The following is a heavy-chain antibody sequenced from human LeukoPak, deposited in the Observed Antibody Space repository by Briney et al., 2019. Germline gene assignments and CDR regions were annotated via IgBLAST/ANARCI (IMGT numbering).Heavy chain of an antibody. D-gene: IGHD6-13*01. CDR3: ARVVAAAGNNWFDP. CDR2: IYTSGST. V-gene: IGHV4-4*07. CDR1: GGSISSYY. J-gene: IGHJ5*02. Sequence: SETLSLTCTVSGGSISSYYWSWIRQPAGKGLEWIGRIYTSGSTNYNPSLKSRVTMSVDTSKNQFSLKLSSVTAADTAVYYCARVVAAAGNNWFDPWGQGTLVTVSS.